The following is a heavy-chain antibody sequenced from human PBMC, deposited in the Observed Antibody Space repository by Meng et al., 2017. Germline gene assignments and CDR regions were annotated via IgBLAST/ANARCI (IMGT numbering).Heavy chain of an antibody. CDR3: TRDGYSDCSRTSCFDS. J-gene: IGHJ4*02. D-gene: IGHD2-2*01. CDR1: GYTLTSYA. CDR2: IDTKTGNP. Sequence: QVEVVQLGSELRKPGASVKVSCKASGYTLTSYAINWLRQAPGQGLQWMGWIDTKTGNPTYVPGFTGRLVFSLDTSVSTAYLQISGLKADDTAVYYCTRDGYSDCSRTSCFDSWGQGTLVTVSS. V-gene: IGHV7-4-1*02.